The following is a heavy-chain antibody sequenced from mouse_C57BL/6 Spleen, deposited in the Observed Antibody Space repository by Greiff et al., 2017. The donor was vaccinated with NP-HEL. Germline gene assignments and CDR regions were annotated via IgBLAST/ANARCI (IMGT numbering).Heavy chain of an antibody. D-gene: IGHD1-1*01. Sequence: EVKLMESGGGLVKPGGSLKLSCAASGFTFSDYGMHWVRQAPEKGLEWVAYISSGSSTIYYADTVKGRFTISRDNAKNTLFLQMTSLRSEDTAMYYCAILDWYFDVWGTGTTVTVSS. V-gene: IGHV5-17*01. CDR2: ISSGSSTI. CDR3: AILDWYFDV. J-gene: IGHJ1*03. CDR1: GFTFSDYG.